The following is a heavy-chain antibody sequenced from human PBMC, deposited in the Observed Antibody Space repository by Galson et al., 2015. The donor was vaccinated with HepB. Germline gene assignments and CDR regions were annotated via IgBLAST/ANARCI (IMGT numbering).Heavy chain of an antibody. D-gene: IGHD6-19*01. Sequence: SLRLSCAASGFSFNYYNMNWVRQAPGKRLEWISHIAGVGSPIYYADSVKGRFTISRDNARNSLYLQMNSLRAEDTAVYYCARELISGWSLGYFDLWGRGTPVTVSS. CDR1: GFSFNYYN. CDR2: IAGVGSPI. V-gene: IGHV3-48*01. J-gene: IGHJ2*01. CDR3: ARELISGWSLGYFDL.